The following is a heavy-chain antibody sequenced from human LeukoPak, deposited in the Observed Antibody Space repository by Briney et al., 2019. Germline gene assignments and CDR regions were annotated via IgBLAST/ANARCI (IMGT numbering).Heavy chain of an antibody. CDR3: ARVVGATNYFDY. J-gene: IGHJ4*02. CDR1: GGSFSSYY. D-gene: IGHD1-26*01. V-gene: IGHV4-38-2*02. Sequence: SETLSLTCTVSGGSFSSYYWSWIRQPPGKGLEWIGSIYHSGSTYYNPSLKSRVAISVDTSKNHFSLKLSSVTAADTAVYYCARVVGATNYFDYWGQGTLVTVSS. CDR2: IYHSGST.